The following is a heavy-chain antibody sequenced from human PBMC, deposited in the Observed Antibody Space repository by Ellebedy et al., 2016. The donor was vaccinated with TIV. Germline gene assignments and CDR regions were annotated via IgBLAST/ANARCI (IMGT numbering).Heavy chain of an antibody. J-gene: IGHJ5*02. D-gene: IGHD3-9*01. CDR1: GSSIRISSYY. CDR2: MYYSGST. V-gene: IGHV4-39*01. Sequence: SETLSLTXTVSGSSIRISSYYWAWIRQPPGQGLEYIGSMYYSGSTYYNPSLKSRVTISVDTSKNQFSLKLGSVTAADTAVYFCARHLYFEDAGFDPWGQGTLVTVSS. CDR3: ARHLYFEDAGFDP.